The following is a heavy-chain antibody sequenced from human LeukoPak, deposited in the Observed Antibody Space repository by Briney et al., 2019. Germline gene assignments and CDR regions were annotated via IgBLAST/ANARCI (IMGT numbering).Heavy chain of an antibody. Sequence: ASVKVSCKTSGYLFIRYYMHWVRLAPGQGLEWIGRFNPNSDGAKILQKFGGRVTLTGETSITTPYMELHRLTSDDTHLYYCLRDFDGYGYSWGEGALVTVSS. CDR2: FNPNSDGA. J-gene: IGHJ4*02. V-gene: IGHV1-2*05. CDR1: GYLFIRYY. D-gene: IGHD5-24*01. CDR3: LRDFDGYGYS.